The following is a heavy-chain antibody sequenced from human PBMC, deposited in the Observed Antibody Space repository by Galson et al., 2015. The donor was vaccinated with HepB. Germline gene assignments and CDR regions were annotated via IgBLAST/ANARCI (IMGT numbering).Heavy chain of an antibody. CDR2: INAGNGNT. CDR3: ARTERRGSYTHRGWYFDL. V-gene: IGHV1-3*01. D-gene: IGHD1-26*01. CDR1: GYTFTSYA. Sequence: SVKVSCKASGYTFTSYAMHWVRQAPGQRLEWMGWINAGNGNTKYSQKFQGRVTITRDTSASTAYMELSSLRSEDTAVYYCARTERRGSYTHRGWYFDLWGRGTLVTVSS. J-gene: IGHJ2*01.